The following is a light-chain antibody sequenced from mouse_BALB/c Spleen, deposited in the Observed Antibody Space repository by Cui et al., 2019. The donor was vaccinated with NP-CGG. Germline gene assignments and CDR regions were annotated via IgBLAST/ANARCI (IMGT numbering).Light chain of an antibody. J-gene: IGLJ1*01. Sequence: FDTQESALTTSPGETVTLSCRSSTGAVTTSNYANWVQEKPDHLFTGLIGGTNNRAPGVPDRFSGSLIGDKAALTITGAQTEDEAIYFCALWYSNHWVFGGGTKLTVL. V-gene: IGLV1*01. CDR2: GTN. CDR3: ALWYSNHWV. CDR1: TGAVTTSNY.